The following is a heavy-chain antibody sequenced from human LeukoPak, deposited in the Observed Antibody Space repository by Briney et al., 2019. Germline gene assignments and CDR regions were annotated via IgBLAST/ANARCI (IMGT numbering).Heavy chain of an antibody. D-gene: IGHD3-3*01. CDR2: ISSNGRSA. CDR1: GFSLSSYA. Sequence: GGSLRLSCTASGFSLSSYAMHWVRQAPGKGLEYISAISSNGRSAYYANTVKGRFTISRDISKNMVYLQMGSLRPEDMAVYYCARVVPYLDFWSGPVDYWGQGILVTVST. J-gene: IGHJ4*02. V-gene: IGHV3-64*01. CDR3: ARVVPYLDFWSGPVDY.